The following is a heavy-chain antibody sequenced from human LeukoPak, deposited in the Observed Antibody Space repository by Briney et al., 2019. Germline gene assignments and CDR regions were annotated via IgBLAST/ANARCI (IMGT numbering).Heavy chain of an antibody. D-gene: IGHD6-13*01. CDR3: ARGHGVAAAGGDY. Sequence: ASVKVSCKASGYTFTSYDIDWVRLATGQGLEWMGWMNPNSGNTGYAQKFQGRVTMTRNTSISTAYMELSSLRSEDTAVYYSARGHGVAAAGGDYWGQGTLVTVSS. CDR1: GYTFTSYD. CDR2: MNPNSGNT. V-gene: IGHV1-8*01. J-gene: IGHJ4*02.